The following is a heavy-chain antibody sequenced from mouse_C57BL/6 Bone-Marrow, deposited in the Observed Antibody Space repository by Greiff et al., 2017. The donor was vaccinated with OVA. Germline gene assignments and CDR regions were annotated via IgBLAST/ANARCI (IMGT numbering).Heavy chain of an antibody. V-gene: IGHV1-50*01. CDR3: ARRENWDFDY. Sequence: VQLQQPGAELVKPGASVKLSCKASGYTFTSYWMQWVKQRPGQGLEWIGEIDPSDSYTNYNQKFKGKATLTVDTSSSTAYMQLSSLTSEDSAVYYCARRENWDFDYWGQGTTLTVSS. J-gene: IGHJ2*01. CDR2: IDPSDSYT. CDR1: GYTFTSYW. D-gene: IGHD4-1*01.